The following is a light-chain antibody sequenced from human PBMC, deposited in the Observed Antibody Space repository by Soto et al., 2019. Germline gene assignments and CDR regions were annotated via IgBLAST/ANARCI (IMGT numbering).Light chain of an antibody. CDR2: EVS. Sequence: QSLVTQPASVSGSPGQSITISCTGTSSDVGSYNLVSWYQQHPGKAPKLMIYEVSKRPSGVSNRFSGSKSGNTASLTISGLQAEDEADYYCCSYAGSSTFVFGTGTKVTVL. CDR3: CSYAGSSTFV. CDR1: SSDVGSYNL. V-gene: IGLV2-23*02. J-gene: IGLJ1*01.